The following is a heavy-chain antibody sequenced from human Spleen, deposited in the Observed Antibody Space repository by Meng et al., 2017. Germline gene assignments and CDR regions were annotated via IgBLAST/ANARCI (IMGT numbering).Heavy chain of an antibody. J-gene: IGHJ4*02. CDR3: ARTPGVTGRVDS. D-gene: IGHD2-21*02. V-gene: IGHV3-11*01. Sequence: VQLVESGGGLVKPGGSLGLSCAASGFSFGDYYMSWIRQAPGKGLEWVSYISSISSTIYYADSVKGRFTVSRDNAKNSLYLQMSSLRVEDTAVYFCARTPGVTGRVDSWGQGTLVTVSS. CDR1: GFSFGDYY. CDR2: ISSISSTI.